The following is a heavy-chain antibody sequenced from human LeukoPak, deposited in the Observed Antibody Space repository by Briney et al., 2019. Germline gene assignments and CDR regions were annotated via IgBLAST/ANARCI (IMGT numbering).Heavy chain of an antibody. V-gene: IGHV4-39*07. CDR3: ARDRASIAVAVGGP. CDR1: GGSISSSSYY. Sequence: SETLSLTCTVSGGSISSSSYYWGWIRQPPGKGLEWIGSIYYSGSTYYNPSLKSRVTISVDTSKNQFSLKLSSVTAADTAVYYCARDRASIAVAVGGPWGQGTLVTVSS. D-gene: IGHD6-19*01. CDR2: IYYSGST. J-gene: IGHJ4*02.